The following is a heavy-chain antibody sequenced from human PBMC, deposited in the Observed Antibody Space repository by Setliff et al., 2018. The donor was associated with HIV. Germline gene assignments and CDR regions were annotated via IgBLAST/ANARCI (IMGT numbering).Heavy chain of an antibody. J-gene: IGHJ5*02. CDR2: VSYAGTT. CDR1: GDSSGINY. Sequence: SDTLSLTCTVSGDSSGINYWAWIRQPPGKGLEWIGSVSYAGTTYYNPSLEGRVSMSFDSSKNQFSLRLRPMAAADAATYYCTADRASVWYGHWGQGTQVTVSS. CDR3: TADRASVWYGH. D-gene: IGHD6-19*01. V-gene: IGHV4-59*04.